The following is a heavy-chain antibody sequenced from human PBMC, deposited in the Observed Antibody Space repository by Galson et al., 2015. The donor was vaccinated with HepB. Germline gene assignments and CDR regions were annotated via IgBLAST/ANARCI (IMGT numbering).Heavy chain of an antibody. CDR1: GFTFTSYT. D-gene: IGHD3-3*01. CDR2: ISSSSDI. Sequence: ALRLSCAASGFTFTSYTMNWVRQAPGRGLEWVSSISSSSDIYYADSVKGRFTISRDNAKNSLYLQMNSLRAEDTAVYYCAGQSGYHDNWGQGTLVTVSS. CDR3: AGQSGYHDN. V-gene: IGHV3-21*01. J-gene: IGHJ4*02.